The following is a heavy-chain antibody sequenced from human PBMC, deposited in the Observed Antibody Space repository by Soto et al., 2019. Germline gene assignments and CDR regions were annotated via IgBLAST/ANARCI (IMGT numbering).Heavy chain of an antibody. V-gene: IGHV4-4*02. CDR3: ARXEAXXYYXGMDV. Sequence: SETLSLTCAVSGASISSSNWWSWVRQPPGKGLEWIGEIYHSGSTNYNPSLKSRVTISVDKSKNQFSLKLSSVTAADTAVYYCARXEAXXYYXGMDVWGQGTTVXVSS. CDR1: GASISSSNW. CDR2: IYHSGST. J-gene: IGHJ6*02.